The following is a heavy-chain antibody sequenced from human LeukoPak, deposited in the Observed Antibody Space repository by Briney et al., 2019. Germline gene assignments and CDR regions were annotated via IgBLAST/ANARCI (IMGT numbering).Heavy chain of an antibody. V-gene: IGHV4-4*07. CDR1: GGSISSYY. J-gene: IGHJ2*01. D-gene: IGHD3-9*01. CDR2: IYTSGST. CDR3: ARQYSDILTGYHRGELYWYFDL. Sequence: TSETLSLTCTVSGGSISSYYWSWIRQPAGKGLEWIGRIYTSGSTNYNPSLKSRVTMSVDTSKNQFSLKLSSVTAADTAVYYCARQYSDILTGYHRGELYWYFDLWGRGTLVTVSS.